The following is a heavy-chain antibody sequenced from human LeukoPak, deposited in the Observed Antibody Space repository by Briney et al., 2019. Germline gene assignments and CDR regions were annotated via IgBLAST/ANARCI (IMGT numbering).Heavy chain of an antibody. CDR3: ARSSNYVGYNWFDP. D-gene: IGHD4-11*01. Sequence: GSLRLSCVASGFTFSNYLMNWVRQAPGKGLEWIGRIYTSGSTNYNPSLKSRVTISVDTSKNQFSLKLSSVTAADTAVYYCARSSNYVGYNWFDPWGQGTLVTVSS. V-gene: IGHV4-4*08. J-gene: IGHJ5*02. CDR2: IYTSGST. CDR1: GFTFSNYL.